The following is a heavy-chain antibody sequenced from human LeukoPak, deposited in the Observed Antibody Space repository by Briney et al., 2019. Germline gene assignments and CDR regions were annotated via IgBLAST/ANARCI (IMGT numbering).Heavy chain of an antibody. CDR3: AWEAKAVGGSSSAIDV. CDR1: VFTLSDYS. Sequence: GGALRVSCAASVFTLSDYSMNWVRQAPGKGLEWVSYISSRSSTIYYGESVKGRFAISRDDAKNALYIQMNSLREDDTAVYYCAWEAKAVGGSSSAIDVWGEGTTVTVSS. CDR2: ISSRSSTI. J-gene: IGHJ6*04. V-gene: IGHV3-48*02. D-gene: IGHD6-13*01.